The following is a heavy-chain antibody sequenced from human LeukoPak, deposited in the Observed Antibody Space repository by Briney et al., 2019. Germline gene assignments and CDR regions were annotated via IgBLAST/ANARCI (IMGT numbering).Heavy chain of an antibody. CDR1: GFTFSSYA. Sequence: GGSLRLSCAASGFTFSSYAMHWVRQAPGKGLEWVAVISYDGSSKYYADSVKGRFTISRDNSKNTLYLQMNSLRAEDTAVYYCASPGDTAMAVFDYWGQGTLVTVSS. V-gene: IGHV3-30-3*01. CDR3: ASPGDTAMAVFDY. J-gene: IGHJ4*02. D-gene: IGHD5-18*01. CDR2: ISYDGSSK.